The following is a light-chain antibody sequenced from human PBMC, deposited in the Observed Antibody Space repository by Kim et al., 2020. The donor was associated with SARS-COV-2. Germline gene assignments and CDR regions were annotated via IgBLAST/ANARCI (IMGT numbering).Light chain of an antibody. Sequence: QKVTISCSGSSFNVGNNYVSWYQQFPGAAPKLLFYENDKRPSVMPDRFSASKSGTSATLSITGVQTGDEAEYFCATWDSSLSAAVFGGGTQLTVL. CDR1: SFNVGNNY. CDR2: END. V-gene: IGLV1-51*01. J-gene: IGLJ7*01. CDR3: ATWDSSLSAAV.